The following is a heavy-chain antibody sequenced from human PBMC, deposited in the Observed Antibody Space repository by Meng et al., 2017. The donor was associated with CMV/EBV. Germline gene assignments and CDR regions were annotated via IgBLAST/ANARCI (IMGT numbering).Heavy chain of an antibody. CDR3: ARDGEYQLLSPWYFQH. J-gene: IGHJ1*01. Sequence: SETLSLTCTVSGVSISSGDYYWSWIRPPPGKVLEWIGYIYYSGSTYYNPSLRSRVTISVDTSKNQFSLKLSSVTAADTAVYYCARDGEYQLLSPWYFQHWGQGTLVTVSS. V-gene: IGHV4-30-4*08. CDR2: IYYSGST. D-gene: IGHD2-2*01. CDR1: GVSISSGDYY.